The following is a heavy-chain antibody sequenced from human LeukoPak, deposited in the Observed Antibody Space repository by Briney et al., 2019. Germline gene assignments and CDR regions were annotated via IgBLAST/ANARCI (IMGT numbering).Heavy chain of an antibody. Sequence: PGGSLRLSCAASGFTFSSYDMHWVRQATGKGLEWVSAIGTAGDTYYPGSVKGRFTTSRENAKNSLYLQMNSLRAGDTAVYYCAREDYGDRNTGAFDIWGQGTMVTVSS. CDR1: GFTFSSYD. V-gene: IGHV3-13*01. D-gene: IGHD4-17*01. CDR3: AREDYGDRNTGAFDI. CDR2: IGTAGDT. J-gene: IGHJ3*02.